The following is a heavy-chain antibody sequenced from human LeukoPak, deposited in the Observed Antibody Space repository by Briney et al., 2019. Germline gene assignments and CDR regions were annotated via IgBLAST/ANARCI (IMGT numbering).Heavy chain of an antibody. Sequence: ASVKVSCKASGGTFSSYTISWVRQAPGQGLEWMGRIIPILGIANYAQKFQGRVTITADRSTSTAYMELSSLRSEDTAVYYCARDEVGANGVDYWGQGTLVTVSS. CDR3: ARDEVGANGVDY. V-gene: IGHV1-69*04. CDR2: IIPILGIA. J-gene: IGHJ4*02. D-gene: IGHD1-26*01. CDR1: GGTFSSYT.